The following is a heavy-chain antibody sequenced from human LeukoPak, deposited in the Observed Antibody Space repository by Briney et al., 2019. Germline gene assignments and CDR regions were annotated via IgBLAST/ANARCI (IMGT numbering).Heavy chain of an antibody. CDR3: ARVPCSGGSCSENWFDP. CDR2: IYYSGST. V-gene: IGHV4-59*01. Sequence: PSETLSLTCTVSGGSISSYYWSWIRQPPGKGLEWIGYIYYSGSTNYNPSLKSRVTISVDTSKNQFSLKLSSVTAADTAVYYCARVPCSGGSCSENWFDPWSQGTLVTVSS. CDR1: GGSISSYY. J-gene: IGHJ5*02. D-gene: IGHD2-15*01.